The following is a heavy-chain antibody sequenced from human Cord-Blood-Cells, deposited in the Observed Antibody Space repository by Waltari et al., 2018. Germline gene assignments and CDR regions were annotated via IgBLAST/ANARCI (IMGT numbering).Heavy chain of an antibody. D-gene: IGHD2-15*01. CDR2: IKSKTDGGTT. CDR1: GFTFSNAW. J-gene: IGHJ4*02. CDR3: TTDCSGGSCYHFGY. Sequence: EVQLVESGGGLVKPGGSLRLSCAASGFTFSNAWMSWVRQAPGKGLEWVGRIKSKTDGGTTDYAAPVKGRFTISRDDSKNTLYLQMNSLKTEDTAVYYCTTDCSGGSCYHFGYWGQGTLVTVSS. V-gene: IGHV3-15*01.